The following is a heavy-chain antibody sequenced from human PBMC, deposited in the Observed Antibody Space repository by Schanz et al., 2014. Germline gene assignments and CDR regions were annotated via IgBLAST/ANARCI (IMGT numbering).Heavy chain of an antibody. CDR2: ISGSSIHK. D-gene: IGHD3-3*01. V-gene: IGHV3-48*04. CDR3: ARFLARYQYYGVDV. Sequence: VQLVESGGGVVQPGGSLRLSCAASGFTFNSYAFHWVRQAPGKGLEWVSHISGSSIHKNYADSVKGRFSISRDNGETSVYLQINSLRVEDTAVYYCARFLARYQYYGVDVWGQGTTVIDSS. J-gene: IGHJ6*02. CDR1: GFTFNSYA.